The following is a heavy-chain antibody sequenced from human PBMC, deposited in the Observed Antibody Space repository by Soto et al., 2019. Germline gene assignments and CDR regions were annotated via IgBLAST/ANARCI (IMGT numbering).Heavy chain of an antibody. CDR2: LHSTGAT. Sequence: SETLSLTCTVSGGSINNYWWSWIRQAADKRLEWIGRLHSTGATNYNPSLRSRVTMSVDKSKNRFSLSLASVTAADTAVYYCVRDVPAAGTDWFDPWGQGTLVTAPQ. D-gene: IGHD6-13*01. CDR3: VRDVPAAGTDWFDP. V-gene: IGHV4-4*07. CDR1: GGSINNYW. J-gene: IGHJ5*02.